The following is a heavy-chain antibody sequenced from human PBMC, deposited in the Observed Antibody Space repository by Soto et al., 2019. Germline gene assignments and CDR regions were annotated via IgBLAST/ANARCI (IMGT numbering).Heavy chain of an antibody. V-gene: IGHV3-74*01. CDR2: INSDGSST. CDR3: ARRDDYSQYANYYHYYYMDV. CDR1: GFTFSSYW. D-gene: IGHD4-4*01. Sequence: GGSLRLSCAASGFTFSSYWMHWVRQAPGKGLVWVSRINSDGSSTTYADSVKGRFTISRDNAKNTLYLQMNSLRAEDTAVYYCARRDDYSQYANYYHYYYMDVWGKGTTVTVSS. J-gene: IGHJ6*03.